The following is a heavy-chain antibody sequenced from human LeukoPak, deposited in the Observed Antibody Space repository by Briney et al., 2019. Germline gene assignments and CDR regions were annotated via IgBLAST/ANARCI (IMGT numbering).Heavy chain of an antibody. CDR2: ISGSGGST. CDR1: GFTFSCYA. V-gene: IGHV3-23*01. CDR3: SHYDSSGYYYDDAFDS. Sequence: PGGSLRLSCAASGFTFSCYAMSWVRQAPGKGLEWVSAISGSGGSTYYADSVKGRFTISRDNSKNTLYLQMNSLRAEDTAVYYCSHYDSSGYYYDDAFDSWGQGTMVTVSS. J-gene: IGHJ3*02. D-gene: IGHD3-22*01.